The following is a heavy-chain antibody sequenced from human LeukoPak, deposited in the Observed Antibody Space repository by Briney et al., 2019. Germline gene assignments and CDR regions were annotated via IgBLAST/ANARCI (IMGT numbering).Heavy chain of an antibody. CDR3: ARENADSSGYNAFDI. D-gene: IGHD3-22*01. Sequence: SQTLSLTCAVSGGSISSGGYSWSWIRQPPGKGLAWIGYIYHSGSTYYNPSLKSRVTISVDRSKNQFSLKLSSVTAADTAVYYCARENADSSGYNAFDIWGQGTMVTVSS. V-gene: IGHV4-30-2*01. CDR1: GGSISSGGYS. CDR2: IYHSGST. J-gene: IGHJ3*02.